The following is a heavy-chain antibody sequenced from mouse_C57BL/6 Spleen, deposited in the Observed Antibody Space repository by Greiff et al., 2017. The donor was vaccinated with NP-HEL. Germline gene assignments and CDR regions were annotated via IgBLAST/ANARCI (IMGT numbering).Heavy chain of an antibody. D-gene: IGHD2-1*01. J-gene: IGHJ4*01. V-gene: IGHV1-69*01. CDR2: IDTNSSYT. CDR1: GYTFTSYW. CDR3: ASNYRNYMDY. Sequence: QVQLQQPGAELVQPGASVKLSCKASGYTFTSYWMHWVKQRPGHGLEWIGRIDTNSSYTKYNQKFKGKSTLTVDKPSSTAYMQLSSLTSEDSAVYYCASNYRNYMDYWGQGTSVTVSS.